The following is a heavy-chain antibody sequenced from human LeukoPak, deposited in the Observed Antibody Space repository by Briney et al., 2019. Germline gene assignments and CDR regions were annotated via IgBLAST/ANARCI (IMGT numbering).Heavy chain of an antibody. CDR2: INDGGST. D-gene: IGHD4-17*01. Sequence: SVTLSLTCTVSGGSISSNNYYWGWIRQPPGRGLEWIASINDGGSTYCNPSLKSRVTMSVDTSKNQFSLRLSSVTAADTAMYYCVRDDFGDYTRRFDPWGQGTLVTVSS. J-gene: IGHJ5*02. V-gene: IGHV4-39*07. CDR1: GGSISSNNYY. CDR3: VRDDFGDYTRRFDP.